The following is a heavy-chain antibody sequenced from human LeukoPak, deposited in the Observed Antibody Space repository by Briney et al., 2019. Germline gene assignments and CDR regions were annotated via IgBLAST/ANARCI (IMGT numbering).Heavy chain of an antibody. Sequence: GGSLRLSCEGSGFTLGNYWMSWVRQAPGNGLVWVANIQQHGSETYYGDSVKGRFTISRDNAKNSQYLQMNGLRAEDTAVYYCATYSSSNGREFQYWGQGTLVTVSS. V-gene: IGHV3-7*01. J-gene: IGHJ1*01. D-gene: IGHD2-2*01. CDR1: GFTLGNYW. CDR2: IQQHGSET. CDR3: ATYSSSNGREFQY.